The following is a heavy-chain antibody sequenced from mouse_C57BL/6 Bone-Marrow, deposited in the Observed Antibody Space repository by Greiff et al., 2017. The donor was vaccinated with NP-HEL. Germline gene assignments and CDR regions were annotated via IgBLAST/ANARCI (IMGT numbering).Heavy chain of an antibody. CDR3: ARAYGNYEGYYAMDY. CDR2: TFYSGIT. D-gene: IGHD2-1*01. V-gene: IGHV3-3*01. Sequence: EVKLVESGPSLVRPSQTLSLTCTVTGFSINSDCYWIWIRQFPGNKLEYIGYTFYSGITYYNPSLESRTYITRDTSKNQFSLKLSSVTTEDTATYYCARAYGNYEGYYAMDYWGQGTSVTVSS. J-gene: IGHJ4*01. CDR1: GFSINSDCY.